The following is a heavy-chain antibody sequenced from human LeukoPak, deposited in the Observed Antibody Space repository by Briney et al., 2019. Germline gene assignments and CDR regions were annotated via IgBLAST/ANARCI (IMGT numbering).Heavy chain of an antibody. CDR2: IYWHDDK. CDR3: AHRRGWGVSNYFDY. D-gene: IGHD5/OR15-5a*01. Sequence: ESGPTLLQPTPTLTLTFTFSGLSRGTRGVGVGWIRQPAVKAVEWLSLIYWHDDKRYSPSLKSSLTITKDTSKNQVVLTMTNMDPVDTATYYCAHRRGWGVSNYFDYWGQGTLVTVSS. V-gene: IGHV2-5*01. J-gene: IGHJ4*02. CDR1: GLSRGTRGVG.